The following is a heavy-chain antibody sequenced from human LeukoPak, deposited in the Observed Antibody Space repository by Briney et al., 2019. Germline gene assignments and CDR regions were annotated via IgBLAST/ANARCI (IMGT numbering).Heavy chain of an antibody. J-gene: IGHJ6*02. CDR2: IRYDGSNK. D-gene: IGHD2/OR15-2a*01. CDR1: GFTFSSYG. CDR3: AKDLYPDYFNYGMDV. Sequence: GGSLRLSCATSGFTFSSYGMHWVRQAPGKGLEWVAFIRYDGSNKYYADSVKGRFTISRDNSKNTLYLQMNSLRAEDTAVYYCAKDLYPDYFNYGMDVWGQGTTVTVSS. V-gene: IGHV3-30*02.